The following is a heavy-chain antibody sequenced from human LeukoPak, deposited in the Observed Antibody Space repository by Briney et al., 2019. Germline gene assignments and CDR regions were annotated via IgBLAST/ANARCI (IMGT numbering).Heavy chain of an antibody. Sequence: PSETLSLTCTVSGDSISSSNSYWGWIRQPPGKGLEWIGSIYYSGSTYYNPSLKSRVTISVDTSKNQFSLKLSSVTAADTAVYYCARVHVGYCSGGSCYPNWFDPWGQGTLVTVSS. CDR1: GDSISSSNSY. D-gene: IGHD2-15*01. V-gene: IGHV4-39*07. CDR2: IYYSGST. J-gene: IGHJ5*02. CDR3: ARVHVGYCSGGSCYPNWFDP.